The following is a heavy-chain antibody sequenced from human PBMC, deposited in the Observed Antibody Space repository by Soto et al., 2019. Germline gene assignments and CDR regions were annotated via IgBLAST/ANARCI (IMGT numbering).Heavy chain of an antibody. V-gene: IGHV2-5*02. CDR1: GFSLRSSGVA. J-gene: IGHJ4*02. D-gene: IGHD2-8*01. CDR2: IYWDDDK. Sequence: QITLKESGHTLVKPTQTLTLTCTFSGFSLRSSGVAVGWIRQPQGKALEWLALIYWDDDKRYSPSLKSRLTITKDTSKNQVVLTMTNMDPVDTATYYCAHYRDNGGFVWWGQGTLVTVSS. CDR3: AHYRDNGGFVW.